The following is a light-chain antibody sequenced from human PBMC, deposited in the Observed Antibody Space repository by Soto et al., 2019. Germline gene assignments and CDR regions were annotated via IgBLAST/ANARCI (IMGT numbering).Light chain of an antibody. J-gene: IGLJ3*02. Sequence: QSALTQPASVSGSPGQSITISCTGTSSDVGGYNYVSWYQQHPGKAPKLMIYEVSNRPSGVSNRFSGSKSGNTASLTISGLQAEDEADYYCSSYTSSSFLVFGGGTQLTVL. V-gene: IGLV2-14*01. CDR2: EVS. CDR3: SSYTSSSFLV. CDR1: SSDVGGYNY.